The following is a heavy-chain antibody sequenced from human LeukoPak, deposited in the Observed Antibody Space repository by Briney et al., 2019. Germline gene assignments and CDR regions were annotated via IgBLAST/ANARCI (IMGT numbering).Heavy chain of an antibody. D-gene: IGHD3-9*01. CDR1: GYTLTELS. CDR3: ATSLRYFDWLLYRFLDAFDI. Sequence: ASVKVSCKVSGYTLTELSMHWVRQAPGKGLEWMGGFDPEDSETIYAQKFQGRVTMTEDTSTDTAYMELSSLRSEDTAVYYCATSLRYFDWLLYRFLDAFDIWGQGTMVTVSS. V-gene: IGHV1-24*01. J-gene: IGHJ3*02. CDR2: FDPEDSET.